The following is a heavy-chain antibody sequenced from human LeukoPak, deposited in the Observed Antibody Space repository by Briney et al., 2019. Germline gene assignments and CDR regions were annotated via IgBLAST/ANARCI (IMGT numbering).Heavy chain of an antibody. D-gene: IGHD2-15*01. CDR2: TRNKANSYTT. CDR1: GITFSDHY. J-gene: IGHJ5*02. CDR3: ARDRVYCRGGSCYSLGFDP. V-gene: IGHV3-72*01. Sequence: GGSLRLSCAASGITFSDHYMDWVRQAPGKGLEWVGRTRNKANSYTTEYAASVKGRFTISRDDSKNSLYLQMNSLKTEDTAVYYCARDRVYCRGGSCYSLGFDPWGQGTLVTVSS.